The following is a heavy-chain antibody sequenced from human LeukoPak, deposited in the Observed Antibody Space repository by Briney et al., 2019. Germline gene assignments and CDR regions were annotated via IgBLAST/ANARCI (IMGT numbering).Heavy chain of an antibody. J-gene: IGHJ3*02. CDR3: ARHITIFGVLIVAFDI. Sequence: SETLSLTCTDPGGSISSYYWSWIRQPPGKGLEWIGYIYTSGSTNYNPSLKSRVTISVDTSKNQFSLKLSSVTAADTAVYYCARHITIFGVLIVAFDIWGQGTMVTVSS. V-gene: IGHV4-4*09. CDR2: IYTSGST. CDR1: GGSISSYY. D-gene: IGHD3-3*01.